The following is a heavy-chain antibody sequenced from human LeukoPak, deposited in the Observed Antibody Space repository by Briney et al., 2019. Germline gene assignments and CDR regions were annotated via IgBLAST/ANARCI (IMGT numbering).Heavy chain of an antibody. CDR2: IVVGSGNT. Sequence: SVKVSCKASGFTFTSSAVQWVRQARGQRLEWIGWIVVGSGNTNYAQKLQGRVTMTTDTSTSTAYMELRSLRSDDTAVYYCARDLPGDYDYWGQGTLVTVSS. D-gene: IGHD4-17*01. V-gene: IGHV1-58*01. J-gene: IGHJ4*02. CDR1: GFTFTSSA. CDR3: ARDLPGDYDY.